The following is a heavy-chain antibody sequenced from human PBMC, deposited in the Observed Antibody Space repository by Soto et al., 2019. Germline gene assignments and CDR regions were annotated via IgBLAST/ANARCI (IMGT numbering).Heavy chain of an antibody. CDR3: ARNGTYGSSRSHYSGMDV. V-gene: IGHV1-69*13. CDR1: GGNFDKFI. CDR2: IVPMLGTP. Sequence: SVKVSCKASGGNFDKFIMNSVRQTPGRGLEWMGGIVPMLGTPTYAEKFKGRVRISATGSATTTYREVTSLRSEDTAIYYCARNGTYGSSRSHYSGMDVWGQGTTVTVSS. J-gene: IGHJ6*02. D-gene: IGHD3-10*01.